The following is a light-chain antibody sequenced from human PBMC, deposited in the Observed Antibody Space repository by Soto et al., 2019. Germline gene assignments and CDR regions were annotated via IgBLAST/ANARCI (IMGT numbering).Light chain of an antibody. CDR3: GTWDSSLSADV. CDR2: ETD. V-gene: IGLV1-51*02. CDR1: RSDIGNNY. J-gene: IGLJ1*01. Sequence: QSVLTQPPSVSAAPGQKVPISCSGSRSDIGNNYVSWYQHLPGTAPKLLIYETDKRLSGIPDRFSGSKSGTSATLGITGLQTGDEADYYCGTWDSSLSADVFGTGTRSPS.